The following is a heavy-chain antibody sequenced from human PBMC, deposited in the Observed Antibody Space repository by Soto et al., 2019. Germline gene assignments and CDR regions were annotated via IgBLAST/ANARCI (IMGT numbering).Heavy chain of an antibody. CDR3: ARQLWLRKGFDY. Sequence: SETLSLTCTFSGLSIISSSYYWGWIRKPPGKGLEWIGSIYYSGSTYYNPSLKSRVTISVDTSKNQFSLKLSSVTAADTAVYYCARQLWLRKGFDYWGQGTLVTVSS. CDR2: IYYSGST. D-gene: IGHD5-18*01. CDR1: GLSIISSSYY. V-gene: IGHV4-39*01. J-gene: IGHJ4*02.